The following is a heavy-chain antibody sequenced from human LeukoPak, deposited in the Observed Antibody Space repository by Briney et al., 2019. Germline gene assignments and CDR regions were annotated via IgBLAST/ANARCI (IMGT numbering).Heavy chain of an antibody. V-gene: IGHV1-18*01. CDR3: ATTNCSSTSCYDLGWFDP. Sequence: ASVTVSCKASGYTFTSYGISWVRQAPGQGLEWMGWISAYNGNTNYAQELQGRVTMTTDTSTSTAYMELRSLRSDDTAVYYCATTNCSSTSCYDLGWFDPWGQGTLVTVSP. J-gene: IGHJ5*02. D-gene: IGHD2-2*01. CDR1: GYTFTSYG. CDR2: ISAYNGNT.